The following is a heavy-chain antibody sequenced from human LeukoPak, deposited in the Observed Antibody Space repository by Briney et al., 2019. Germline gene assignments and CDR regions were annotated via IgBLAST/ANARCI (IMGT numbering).Heavy chain of an antibody. CDR1: GFTFSNYA. CDR2: ISGSGGST. CDR3: ANRGGNPKGSFDY. D-gene: IGHD4-23*01. V-gene: IGHV3-23*01. Sequence: GGSLRLSCAASGFTFSNYAMSWVRQAPGKGLEWVSAISGSGGSTDYADSVKGRFTISRDNSKNTLSLQMNSLRAEDTAVYYCANRGGNPKGSFDYWGQGTLVTVSS. J-gene: IGHJ4*02.